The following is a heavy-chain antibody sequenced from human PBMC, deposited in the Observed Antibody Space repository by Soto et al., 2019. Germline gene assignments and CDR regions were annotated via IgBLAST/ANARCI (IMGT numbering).Heavy chain of an antibody. CDR1: GYTFTSYG. CDR3: ARDSHYYDSSGSLDP. D-gene: IGHD3-22*01. J-gene: IGHJ5*02. V-gene: IGHV1-18*01. Sequence: QVQLVQSGAEVKKPGASVKVSCKASGYTFTSYGISWVRQAPGQGLEWMGWISAYNGNTNYAQKLQGRVTMTTDTSTSTDYMELRSMRSDDTAVYYCARDSHYYDSSGSLDPWGQGTLVTVS. CDR2: ISAYNGNT.